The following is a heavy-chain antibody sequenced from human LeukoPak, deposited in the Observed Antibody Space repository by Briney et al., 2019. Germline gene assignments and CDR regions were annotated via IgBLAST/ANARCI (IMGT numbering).Heavy chain of an antibody. J-gene: IGHJ5*02. CDR2: IYYSGST. V-gene: IGHV4-59*08. Sequence: SETLSLTCTVSGGSISSYYWSWIRQPPGKGLEWIGYIYYSGSTNYNPSLKSRVTISVDTSKNQFSLKLSSVTAADTAVYHCARLSGWFDPWGQGTLVTVSS. CDR3: ARLSGWFDP. CDR1: GGSISSYY.